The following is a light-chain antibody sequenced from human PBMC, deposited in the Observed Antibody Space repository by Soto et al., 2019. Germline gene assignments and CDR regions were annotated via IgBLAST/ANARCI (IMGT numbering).Light chain of an antibody. J-gene: IGLJ2*01. Sequence: QSVLTQPASVSGSPGQSITISCTGTSSHVGGYTYVSWYQQHPGKAPKLMIYEVSNRPAGVSNRFSGCKSGNTASLTISVLQAEDEADYYRSYYTRTRVIFGGGTKLTVL. CDR1: SSHVGGYTY. V-gene: IGLV2-14*01. CDR2: EVS. CDR3: SYYTRTRVI.